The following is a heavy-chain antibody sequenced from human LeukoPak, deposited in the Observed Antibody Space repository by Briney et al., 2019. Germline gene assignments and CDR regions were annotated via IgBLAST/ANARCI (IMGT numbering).Heavy chain of an antibody. CDR1: GFTFSSYA. J-gene: IGHJ4*02. V-gene: IGHV3-30-3*01. D-gene: IGHD5-18*01. CDR3: ARGGLVSYWLRLDFDY. CDR2: ISYDGSNK. Sequence: GGSLRLSWAASGFTFSSYAMHWVRQAPGKGLEWVAVISYDGSNKYYADSVKGRFTISRDNSKNTLYLRMNSLRAEDTAVYYCARGGLVSYWLRLDFDYWGQGTLVTVSS.